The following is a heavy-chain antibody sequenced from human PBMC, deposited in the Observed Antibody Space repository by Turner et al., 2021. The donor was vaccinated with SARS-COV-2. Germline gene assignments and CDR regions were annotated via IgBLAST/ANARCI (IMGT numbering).Heavy chain of an antibody. CDR3: ARGDIVVVVASTPGDYFDY. D-gene: IGHD2-15*01. J-gene: IGHJ4*02. V-gene: IGHV1-18*01. CDR2: ISAYNGNT. Sequence: QVQLVQSGAEVKKPGASVKVSCKASGYTFTRDGISWVRQAPGQGLEVMGWISAYNGNTNYAQKLQGRVTMTTDTSTSTAYMELRSLRSDDTAVYYCARGDIVVVVASTPGDYFDYWGQGTLVTVSS. CDR1: GYTFTRDG.